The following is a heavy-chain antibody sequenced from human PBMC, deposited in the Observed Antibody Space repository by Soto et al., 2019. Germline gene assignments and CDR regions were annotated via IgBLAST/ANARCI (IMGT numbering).Heavy chain of an antibody. CDR3: AKAIRVTVDY. Sequence: GGSLRLSCATSGFTFSIYAMSWVRQAPGKGLEWVSAISGSGANTYYADSVKGRFTISRDNSKNTLYLQMNSLRAEDTAVYYCAKAIRVTVDYWGQGTLVTVSS. CDR2: ISGSGANT. J-gene: IGHJ4*02. D-gene: IGHD4-4*01. CDR1: GFTFSIYA. V-gene: IGHV3-23*01.